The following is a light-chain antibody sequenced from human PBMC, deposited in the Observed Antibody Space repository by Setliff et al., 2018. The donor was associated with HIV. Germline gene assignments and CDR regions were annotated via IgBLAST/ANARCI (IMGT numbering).Light chain of an antibody. CDR2: DVN. CDR3: NSFTGTGTYV. V-gene: IGLV2-14*03. Sequence: QSALAQPASVSGSPGQSIIISCTGTSSDIGGYKYVSWYQQHPGRAPKVIIYDVNNRPSGVSNRFSASKSGNTASLTISGLQADDEADYYCNSFTGTGTYVFGTGTKGTVL. CDR1: SSDIGGYKY. J-gene: IGLJ1*01.